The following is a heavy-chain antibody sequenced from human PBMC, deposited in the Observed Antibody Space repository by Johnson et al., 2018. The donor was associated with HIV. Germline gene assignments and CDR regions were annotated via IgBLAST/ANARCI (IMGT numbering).Heavy chain of an antibody. Sequence: QVQLVESGGGLVQPGGSLRLSCAASGFTFSSYGMHWVRQAPGKGLEWVAVISYDGSNKYYADSVKGRFTISRDSSKNTLYLQMNSLRAEDTAVYYCARDNGAVAGPEGAFDIWGQGTMVAVSS. J-gene: IGHJ3*02. CDR2: ISYDGSNK. D-gene: IGHD6-19*01. V-gene: IGHV3-30*19. CDR3: ARDNGAVAGPEGAFDI. CDR1: GFTFSSYG.